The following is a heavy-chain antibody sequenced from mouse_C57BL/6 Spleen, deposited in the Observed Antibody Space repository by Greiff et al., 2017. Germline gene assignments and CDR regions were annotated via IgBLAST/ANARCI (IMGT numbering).Heavy chain of an antibody. CDR1: GYTFTSYW. V-gene: IGHV1-74*01. CDR3: ASTMVTTRFAY. J-gene: IGHJ3*01. D-gene: IGHD2-2*01. Sequence: QGQLQQPGAELVKPGASVKVSCKASGYTFTSYWMHWVKQRPGQGLEWIGRIHPSDSDTNYNQKFKGKATLTVDKSSSTAYMQLSSLTSEDSAVYYCASTMVTTRFAYWGQGTLVTVSA. CDR2: IHPSDSDT.